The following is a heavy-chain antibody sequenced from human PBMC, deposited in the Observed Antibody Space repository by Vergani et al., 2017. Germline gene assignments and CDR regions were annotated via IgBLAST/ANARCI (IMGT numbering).Heavy chain of an antibody. CDR2: TWYDGSNK. CDR3: AKALLYSSGWYSIGY. CDR1: GFTFSSYG. J-gene: IGHJ4*02. D-gene: IGHD6-19*01. V-gene: IGHV3-33*06. Sequence: VQLVESGGGLVKPGGSLRLSCAASGFTFSSYGMHWVRQAPGKGLEWVAVTWYDGSNKYYADSVKGRFTISRDNSKNTLYLQMNSLRAEDTAVYYCAKALLYSSGWYSIGYWGQGTLVTVSS.